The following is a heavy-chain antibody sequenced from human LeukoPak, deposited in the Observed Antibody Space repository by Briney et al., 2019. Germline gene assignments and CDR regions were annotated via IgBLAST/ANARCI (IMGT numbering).Heavy chain of an antibody. V-gene: IGHV3-74*01. J-gene: IGHJ4*02. CDR3: ARLPTGSSLHY. D-gene: IGHD6-6*01. CDR1: GFTFRSYG. CDR2: MNSDGSNK. Sequence: GGSLRLSCAASGFTFRSYGMHWVRHAPGKGLVWVSSMNSDGSNKRYADSVKGRFTISRDNAENTLYLQMNSLRAEDTAVYYCARLPTGSSLHYWGQGTLVTVSS.